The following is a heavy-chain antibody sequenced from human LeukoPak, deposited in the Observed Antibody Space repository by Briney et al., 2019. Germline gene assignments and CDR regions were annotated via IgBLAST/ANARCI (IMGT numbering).Heavy chain of an antibody. D-gene: IGHD3-22*01. J-gene: IGHJ5*02. Sequence: PSETLSLICAFYGGSFSGYYWIWIRKPPGKVLEWIGEINHSGSTNYNPSLKSRVTISVDTSKKQFSLKLRSVTAADTAVYYCSQMGPHDTSGYYPLDPWGQGTLISVSS. CDR3: SQMGPHDTSGYYPLDP. V-gene: IGHV4-34*01. CDR2: INHSGST. CDR1: GGSFSGYY.